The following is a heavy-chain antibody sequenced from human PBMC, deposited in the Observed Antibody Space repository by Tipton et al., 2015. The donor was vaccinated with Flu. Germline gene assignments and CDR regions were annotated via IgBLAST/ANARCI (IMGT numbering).Heavy chain of an antibody. Sequence: TLSLTCTVSGGSISSYYWSWIRQPAGKGLEWIGRIYTSGSTNYNPSLKSRVTMSVDTSKNQFSLKLSSVTAADTAVYYCARSSPYYYDSSGCPNWFDPWGQGTLVTVSS. J-gene: IGHJ5*02. CDR3: ARSSPYYYDSSGCPNWFDP. CDR1: GGSISSYY. V-gene: IGHV4-4*07. CDR2: IYTSGST. D-gene: IGHD3-22*01.